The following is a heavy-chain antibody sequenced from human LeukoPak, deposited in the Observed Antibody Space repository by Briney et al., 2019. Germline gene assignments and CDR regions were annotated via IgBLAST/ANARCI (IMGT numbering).Heavy chain of an antibody. V-gene: IGHV4-4*07. CDR1: GGSISSYY. CDR3: ARDIDILTGYYKRAGDAFDI. D-gene: IGHD3-9*01. J-gene: IGHJ3*02. Sequence: NPSETLSLTCTVSGGSISSYYWSWIRQPAGEGLEWIGRIYTSGSTNYNPSLKSRVTMSVDTSKNQFSLKLSSVTAADTAVYYCARDIDILTGYYKRAGDAFDIWGQGTMVTVSS. CDR2: IYTSGST.